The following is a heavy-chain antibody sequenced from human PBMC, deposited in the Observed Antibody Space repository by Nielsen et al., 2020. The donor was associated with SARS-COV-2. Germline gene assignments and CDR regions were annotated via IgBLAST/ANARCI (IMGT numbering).Heavy chain of an antibody. D-gene: IGHD6-6*01. CDR1: GYTFTGYY. V-gene: IGHV1-2*02. Sequence: ASVKVSCKASGYTFTGYYMHWVRQAPGQGLEWMGWINPNSGGTNYAQKFQGRVTMTRDTSISTAYMELSRLRSDDTAVYYCARGAPYSSSSDDYWGQGTLVTVSS. J-gene: IGHJ4*02. CDR3: ARGAPYSSSSDDY. CDR2: INPNSGGT.